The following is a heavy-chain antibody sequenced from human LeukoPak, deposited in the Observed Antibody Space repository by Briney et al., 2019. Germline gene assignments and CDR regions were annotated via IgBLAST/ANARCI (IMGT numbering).Heavy chain of an antibody. CDR2: IYYSGST. J-gene: IGHJ4*02. Sequence: SETLSLTCTVSGGSISSYYWSWIRQPPGKGLEWIGYIYYSGSTNYNPSLKSRVTISVDTSKNQFSLKLSSVTAADTAVYYCAGDLMVRGLGYFDYWGQGTLVTVSS. CDR1: GGSISSYY. D-gene: IGHD3-10*01. CDR3: AGDLMVRGLGYFDY. V-gene: IGHV4-59*01.